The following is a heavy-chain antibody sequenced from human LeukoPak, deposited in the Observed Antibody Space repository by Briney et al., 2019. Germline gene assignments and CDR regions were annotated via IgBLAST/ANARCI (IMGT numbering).Heavy chain of an antibody. V-gene: IGHV3-15*01. CDR3: TTFYYYDSSGYYYVLT. CDR2: IKSKTDGGTT. D-gene: IGHD3-22*01. J-gene: IGHJ5*02. Sequence: GGSLRLSCTVSGFTVSSNSMSWVRQAPGKGLEWVGRIKSKTDGGTTDYAAPVKGRFTISRDDSKNTLYLQMNSLKTEDTAVYYCTTFYYYDSSGYYYVLTWGQGTLVTVSS. CDR1: GFTVSSNS.